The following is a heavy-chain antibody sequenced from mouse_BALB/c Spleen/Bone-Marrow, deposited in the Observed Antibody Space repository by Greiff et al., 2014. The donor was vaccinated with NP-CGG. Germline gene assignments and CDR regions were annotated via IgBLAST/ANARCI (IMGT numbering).Heavy chain of an antibody. Sequence: EVHLVESGGGLVQPGGSLRLSCATSGFTFTDYFMTWVRQPPGKALEWLGFIRNKANGYTTDYSASVKGRFTISRDNSQSTLYLQVNTLRAEDSATYYCASLLTFYAMDYWGQGTSVTVSS. CDR2: IRNKANGYTT. CDR3: ASLLTFYAMDY. J-gene: IGHJ4*01. CDR1: GFTFTDYF. D-gene: IGHD4-1*01. V-gene: IGHV7-3*02.